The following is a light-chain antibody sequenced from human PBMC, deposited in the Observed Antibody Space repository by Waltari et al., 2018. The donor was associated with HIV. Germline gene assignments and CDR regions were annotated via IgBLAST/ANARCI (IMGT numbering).Light chain of an antibody. CDR1: SSNIGNHY. CDR3: GTWDSSLTAVV. J-gene: IGLJ2*01. CDR2: DND. V-gene: IGLV1-51*01. Sequence: QSVLTQPHSVSAAPGQKVTIYCPGSSSNIGNHYVSCYQHFPGAAPKLLIYDNDNRPSEIPDRFSGSKSGTSATLGITGLQTGDEAHYYCGTWDSSLTAVVFGGGTKLTVL.